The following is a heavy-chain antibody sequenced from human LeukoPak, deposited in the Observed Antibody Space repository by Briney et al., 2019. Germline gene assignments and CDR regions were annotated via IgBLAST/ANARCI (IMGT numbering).Heavy chain of an antibody. CDR3: AKGYSVGATNLNFDY. J-gene: IGHJ4*02. CDR1: GFTFSSYV. Sequence: PGGSLRLSCAASGFTFSSYVMSWVRQAPGKGLEWVSDISGGGGTTYYADYVKGRFTISRDNSKNTLYLQMNSLRAEDTAVYYCAKGYSVGATNLNFDYWGQGTLVTVSS. D-gene: IGHD1-26*01. V-gene: IGHV3-23*01. CDR2: ISGGGGTT.